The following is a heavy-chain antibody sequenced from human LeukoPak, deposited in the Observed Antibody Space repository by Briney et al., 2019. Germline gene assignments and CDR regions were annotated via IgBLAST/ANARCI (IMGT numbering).Heavy chain of an antibody. CDR1: VFTFSSNS. D-gene: IGHD6-6*01. CDR2: ISSNSGDR. J-gene: IGHJ3*02. Sequence: GGSLRLSCASSVFTFSSNSMAWVRQPPAKGLEWVSSISSNSGDRYYKDSVKCRFTISRDNSKKTLHLQMNSLRAEETAVYYCRKGNPSIRRERDALDIWGKGTMVTVSS. CDR3: RKGNPSIRRERDALDI. V-gene: IGHV3-23*01.